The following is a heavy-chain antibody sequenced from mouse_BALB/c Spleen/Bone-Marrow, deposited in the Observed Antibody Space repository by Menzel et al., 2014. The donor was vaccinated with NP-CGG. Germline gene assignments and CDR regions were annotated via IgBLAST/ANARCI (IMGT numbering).Heavy chain of an antibody. J-gene: IGHJ2*01. CDR2: ISSGGSYT. D-gene: IGHD2-5*01. CDR3: TRRPLESNSYFDY. Sequence: DVQLVESGGDLVKPGGSLKLSCAASGFTFSSYGMSWVRQTPDKRLEWVATISSGGSYTYYPDSVKGRFTISRDNAKNTLYLQMSSLESEDTAKYYCTRRPLESNSYFDYWGQGTTLTVSS. CDR1: GFTFSSYG. V-gene: IGHV5-6*01.